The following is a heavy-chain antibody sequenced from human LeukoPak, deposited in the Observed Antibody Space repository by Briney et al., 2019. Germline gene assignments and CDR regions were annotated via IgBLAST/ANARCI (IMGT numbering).Heavy chain of an antibody. J-gene: IGHJ4*02. D-gene: IGHD6-19*01. V-gene: IGHV3-7*01. CDR2: IKQDGSGK. CDR3: AKEGSGWSFDY. Sequence: PGGSLRLSCAASGFTFSSYWMSWVRQAPGKGLEWVANIKQDGSGKYYVDSVKGRFTISRDNAKNSLYLQMNSLRAEDTAVYYCAKEGSGWSFDYWGQGTLVTVSS. CDR1: GFTFSSYW.